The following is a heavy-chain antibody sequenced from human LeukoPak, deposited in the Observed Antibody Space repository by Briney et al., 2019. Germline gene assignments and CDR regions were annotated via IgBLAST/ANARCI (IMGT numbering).Heavy chain of an antibody. D-gene: IGHD6-6*01. V-gene: IGHV4-59*12. CDR1: GGSISTYY. Sequence: SETLSLTCTVSGGSISTYYWNWIRQPPGKGLEWTGYIFYSGRTSYNPSLKSRVTLSVDTSKNWFSLRLSSVTAADTAMYYCARVRVAARPFNWFDPWGQGTLVTVSS. CDR2: IFYSGRT. CDR3: ARVRVAARPFNWFDP. J-gene: IGHJ5*02.